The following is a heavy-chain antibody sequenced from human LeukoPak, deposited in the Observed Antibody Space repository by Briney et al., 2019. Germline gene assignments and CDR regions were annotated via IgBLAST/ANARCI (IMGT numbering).Heavy chain of an antibody. CDR3: ARSPLHSGDYRFDL. CDR2: INHGRNA. Sequence: SETLSLTCAVYGGSFSGYFWSWVRQSPGKGLEWIGEINHGRNANYNPSLKSRVTISVDTSNKQLSLNMTPVTAADTAVYYCARSPLHSGDYRFDLWGQGTLVTASS. CDR1: GGSFSGYF. J-gene: IGHJ4*02. D-gene: IGHD4-17*01. V-gene: IGHV4-34*01.